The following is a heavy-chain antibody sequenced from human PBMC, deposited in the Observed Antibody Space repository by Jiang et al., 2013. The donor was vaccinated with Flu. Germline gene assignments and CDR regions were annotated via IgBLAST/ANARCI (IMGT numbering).Heavy chain of an antibody. CDR1: GYTFTSYG. CDR3: ARDINYVDFWSGYYPYYYYYYMDV. CDR2: ISAYNGNT. D-gene: IGHD3-3*01. J-gene: IGHJ6*03. V-gene: IGHV1-18*01. Sequence: GAEVKKPGASVKVSCKASGYTFTSYGISWVRQAPGQGLEWMGWISAYNGNTNYAQKLQGRVTMTTDTSTSTAYMELRSLRSDDTAVYYCARDINYVDFWSGYYPYYYYYYMDVWGKGTTVTVSS.